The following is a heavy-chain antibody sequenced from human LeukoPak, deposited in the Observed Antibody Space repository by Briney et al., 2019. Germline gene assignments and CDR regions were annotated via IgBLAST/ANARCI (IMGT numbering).Heavy chain of an antibody. V-gene: IGHV4-59*01. D-gene: IGHD3-22*01. CDR1: GVPISTYY. J-gene: IGHJ4*01. CDR3: ATTWYYDSRGYLFDD. Sequence: SETLSLTCSVSGVPISTYYWSWLRQSPWKGLEWIAYVYYNGDIMYNPSLKSRVTISLDTSKNQFSLSMTSVTAAGTAVYFCATTWYYDSRGYLFDDWGHGTLVTVSS. CDR2: VYYNGDI.